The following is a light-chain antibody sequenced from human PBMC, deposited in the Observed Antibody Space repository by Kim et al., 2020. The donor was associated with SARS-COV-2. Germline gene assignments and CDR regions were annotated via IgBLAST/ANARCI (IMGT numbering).Light chain of an antibody. CDR2: DAS. J-gene: IGKJ2*01. CDR3: RQYGGSPRT. V-gene: IGKV3-20*01. Sequence: EIVLTQSPATLSLSPGERATLSCRASQSVSSYLVWYQQKPRQAPRLLIYDASNRATGIPARFSGSGSGTDFTLTISRLEPEDFAVYYCRQYGGSPRTFGQGPSWRS. CDR1: QSVSSY.